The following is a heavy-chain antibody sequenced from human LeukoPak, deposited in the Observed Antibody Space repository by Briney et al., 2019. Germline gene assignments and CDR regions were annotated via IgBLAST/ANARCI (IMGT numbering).Heavy chain of an antibody. J-gene: IGHJ4*02. CDR2: ISSNGGST. Sequence: PGGSLRLSCAASGFTFSSYAMHWVRQAPGKGLEYVSAISSNGGSTYYANSVKGRFTISRDNSKNTLYLQMGSLRAEDMAVYYCARVRWLHAFDYWGQGTLVTVSS. D-gene: IGHD5-24*01. CDR3: ARVRWLHAFDY. V-gene: IGHV3-64*01. CDR1: GFTFSSYA.